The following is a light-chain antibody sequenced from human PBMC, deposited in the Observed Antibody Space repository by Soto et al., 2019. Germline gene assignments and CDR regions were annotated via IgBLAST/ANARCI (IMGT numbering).Light chain of an antibody. CDR3: QQRSNWPRFT. Sequence: EIVLTQSPATLSLSPGERATISCRASQSVSSYLAWYQQKPGQAPRLLIYDASNRATGIPARFSGSGSETAFTLSISSLEPEDFAVYYCQQRSNWPRFTFGPGTKVDIK. V-gene: IGKV3-11*01. J-gene: IGKJ3*01. CDR1: QSVSSY. CDR2: DAS.